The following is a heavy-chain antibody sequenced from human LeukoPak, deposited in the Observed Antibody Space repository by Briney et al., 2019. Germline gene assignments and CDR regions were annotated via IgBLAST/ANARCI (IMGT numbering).Heavy chain of an antibody. V-gene: IGHV7-4-1*02. J-gene: IGHJ5*02. CDR1: GYTFTSYS. CDR2: IDSKTGNP. CDR3: ARDVGYYDSSGYYLGWFDP. D-gene: IGHD3-22*01. Sequence: GASVKVSYKASGYTFTSYSINWVRQAPGQGLEWMGWIDSKTGNPTYAQGFTGRFVFSLDTSVTTAYLQISSLKAEDTAVYYCARDVGYYDSSGYYLGWFDPWGQGTLVTVSS.